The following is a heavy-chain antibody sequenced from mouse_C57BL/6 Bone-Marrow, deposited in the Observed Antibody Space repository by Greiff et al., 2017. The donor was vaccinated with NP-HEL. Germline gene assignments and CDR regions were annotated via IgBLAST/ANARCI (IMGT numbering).Heavy chain of an antibody. J-gene: IGHJ2*01. D-gene: IGHD3-1*01. CDR2: IDPSDSYT. CDR3: ARWGYNY. CDR1: GYTFTSYW. Sequence: QVQLQQPGAELVKPGASVKLSCKASGYTFTSYWMQWVKQRPGQGLEWIGEIDPSDSYTNYNHKFKGKATLTVDTSSSTAYMQLSSLTSEDSAVYYCARWGYNYWGQGTTLTVSA. V-gene: IGHV1-50*01.